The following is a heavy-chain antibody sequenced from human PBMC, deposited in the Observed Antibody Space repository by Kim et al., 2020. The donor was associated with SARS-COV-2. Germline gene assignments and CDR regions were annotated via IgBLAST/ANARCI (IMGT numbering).Heavy chain of an antibody. D-gene: IGHD3-16*01. Sequence: ETLSLTCTVSGGSISSSSYYWGWIRQPPGKGREWIGSIYYSGSTYYNPSLKSRVTISVDTSKNQFSLKLSSVTAADTAVYYCARHLSFDGGYVDYWGQGTLVTVSS. J-gene: IGHJ4*02. CDR3: ARHLSFDGGYVDY. CDR2: IYYSGST. CDR1: GGSISSSSYY. V-gene: IGHV4-39*01.